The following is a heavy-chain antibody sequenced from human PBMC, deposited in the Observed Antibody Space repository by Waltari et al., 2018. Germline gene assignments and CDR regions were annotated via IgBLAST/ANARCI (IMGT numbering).Heavy chain of an antibody. J-gene: IGHJ3*01. Sequence: QQLGAGLLKPSETLSLTCGVRGGSFSSYYWSWIRQSPGKGLEWIGEINHAGNIHYNPSFKSRVTMSIDTARNQFSLEVKSVIAADTAVYFCARISGLDYATPMWGLGTVVTVSS. CDR1: GGSFSSYY. D-gene: IGHD5-12*01. V-gene: IGHV4-34*01. CDR2: INHAGNI. CDR3: ARISGLDYATPM.